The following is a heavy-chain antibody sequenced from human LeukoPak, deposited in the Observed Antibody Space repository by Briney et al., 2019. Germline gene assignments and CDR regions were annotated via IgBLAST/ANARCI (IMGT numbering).Heavy chain of an antibody. CDR1: GFTFSSYA. CDR2: ISGSCGST. D-gene: IGHD1-26*01. CDR3: AKDDIVGATLLFDY. Sequence: GGSLRLSCAASGFTFSSYAMSWVRQAPGQGLELVSAISGSCGSTYYADSVKRRFTISRDNSKNTLYLQMTSLRAEDTAVYYCAKDDIVGATLLFDYWGQGTLVTVSS. V-gene: IGHV3-23*01. J-gene: IGHJ4*02.